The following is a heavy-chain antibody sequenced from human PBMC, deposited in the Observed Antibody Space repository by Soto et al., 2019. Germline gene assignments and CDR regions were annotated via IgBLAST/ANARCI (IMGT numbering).Heavy chain of an antibody. CDR3: ARSLPKYSSPSGYYYMGV. CDR1: GFTFSSYS. J-gene: IGHJ6*03. V-gene: IGHV3-21*01. D-gene: IGHD6-6*01. CDR2: ISSSSSYI. Sequence: EVQLVESGGGLVKPGGSLRLSCAASGFTFSSYSMNWVRQAPGKGLEWVSSISSSSSYIYYADSVKGRFTISRDNAKNSLSLQMNNMQAENTAVYDSARSLPKYSSPSGYYYMGVWGKGNKVTVCS.